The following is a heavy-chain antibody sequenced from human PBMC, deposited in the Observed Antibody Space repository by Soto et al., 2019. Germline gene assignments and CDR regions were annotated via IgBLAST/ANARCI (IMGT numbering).Heavy chain of an antibody. D-gene: IGHD4-17*01. CDR1: GLTFSNYP. CDR3: AKGTKGTATVTTGFDS. Sequence: GGSLRLSCAASGLTFSNYPMNWVRQAPGEGLEWVSTITDSGGRTFYADSVKGRFTLSRDNSKDTLYLQMDSLRADDTAVYYCAKGTKGTATVTTGFDSWGQGTLVTVSS. J-gene: IGHJ4*02. CDR2: ITDSGGRT. V-gene: IGHV3-23*01.